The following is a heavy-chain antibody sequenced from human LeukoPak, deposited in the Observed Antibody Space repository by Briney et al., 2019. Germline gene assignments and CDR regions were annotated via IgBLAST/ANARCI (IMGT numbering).Heavy chain of an antibody. V-gene: IGHV4-34*01. D-gene: IGHD1-14*01. CDR3: AREFDRIVDY. Sequence: SETLSLTCAVYGGSFSGYYWSWIRQPPGKGLEWIGEINHSGSTNYNPSLKSRVTISVDTSKNQFSLKLSSVTAADTAVYYCAREFDRIVDYWGQGTLVTVSS. CDR2: INHSGST. CDR1: GGSFSGYY. J-gene: IGHJ4*02.